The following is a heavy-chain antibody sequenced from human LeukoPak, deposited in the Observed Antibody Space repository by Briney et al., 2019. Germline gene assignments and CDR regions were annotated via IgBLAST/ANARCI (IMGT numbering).Heavy chain of an antibody. J-gene: IGHJ4*02. CDR2: INPSGGST. D-gene: IGHD3-10*01. CDR1: GYTSTNYY. CDR3: ARRRDGPEY. V-gene: IGHV1-46*01. Sequence: ATAKASCKAFGYTSTNYYIHGVRHAPEQGLEWMGIINPSGGSTSYAQKFQGRVSMTRDTSTSTVYMELSSLRSDDTAVYYCARRRDGPEYWGQGTLVTVSS.